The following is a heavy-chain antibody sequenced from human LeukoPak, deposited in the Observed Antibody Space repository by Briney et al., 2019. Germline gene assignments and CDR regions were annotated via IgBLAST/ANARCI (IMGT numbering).Heavy chain of an antibody. D-gene: IGHD6-19*01. Sequence: GRSLRLSCAASGFTFSSYGMHWVRQAPGKGLEWVAVISYDGSNKYYADSVKGRFTISRDNAKNSLYLQMNSLRAEDTAVYYCARMEYSSGWSSWFDPWGQGTLVTVSS. CDR3: ARMEYSSGWSSWFDP. CDR1: GFTFSSYG. CDR2: ISYDGSNK. J-gene: IGHJ5*02. V-gene: IGHV3-30*03.